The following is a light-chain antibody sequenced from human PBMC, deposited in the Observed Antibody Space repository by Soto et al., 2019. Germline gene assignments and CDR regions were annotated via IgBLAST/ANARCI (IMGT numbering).Light chain of an antibody. CDR1: QSVSSN. CDR3: QQYNNWPPT. J-gene: IGKJ5*01. V-gene: IGKV3-15*01. CDR2: GAS. Sequence: IVLMQSPGTLSLSPGERATLSCRASQSVSSNLAWYQQKPGQAPRLLIYGASTRAIGIPARFSGSGSGTEFTLTISSLQSEDFAVYYCQQYNNWPPTFGQGTRLEIK.